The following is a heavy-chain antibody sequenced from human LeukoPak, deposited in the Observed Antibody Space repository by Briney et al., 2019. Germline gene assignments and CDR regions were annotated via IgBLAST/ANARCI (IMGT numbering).Heavy chain of an antibody. V-gene: IGHV3-30*02. J-gene: IGHJ4*02. D-gene: IGHD5-24*01. CDR1: GFTFSSYG. CDR2: IQYDGSNK. CDR3: AKSGYNRFDY. Sequence: GGSLRLSCGASGFTFSSYGMHWVRQAPGKGLEWVAFIQYDGSNKYYADSVKGRFTISRDNSKNTLYLQMNSLRAEDTAVYYCAKSGYNRFDYWGQGTLVTVSS.